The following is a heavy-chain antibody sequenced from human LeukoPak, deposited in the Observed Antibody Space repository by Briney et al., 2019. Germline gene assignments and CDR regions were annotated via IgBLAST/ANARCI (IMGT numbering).Heavy chain of an antibody. V-gene: IGHV3-11*06. CDR1: GFTFSDYY. D-gene: IGHD3-9*01. J-gene: IGHJ4*02. CDR3: ARDLPSGYRPFDY. CDR2: VSSSSTYT. Sequence: PGRSLRLSFATSGFTFSDYYMSWIHQAHAPQPKSLSHVSSSSTYTNYADSAKGRFTISRDNAKNSLYLQMNSLRAEDTAVYYCARDLPSGYRPFDYWGQGTLVTVSS.